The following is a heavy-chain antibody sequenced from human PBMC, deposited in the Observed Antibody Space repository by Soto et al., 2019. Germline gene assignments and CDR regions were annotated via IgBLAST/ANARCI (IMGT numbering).Heavy chain of an antibody. CDR1: GGSISSGGYY. Sequence: QVQLQESGPGLVKPSQTLSLTCTVSGGSISSGGYYWSWIRQHPGKGLEWIGYIYYSGSTYYNPSLKSRVTISVDTSKNQFSLKLSSVTAADTAVYYCARDQRSWYNWFDPWGQGTLATVSS. D-gene: IGHD6-13*01. J-gene: IGHJ5*02. CDR2: IYYSGST. V-gene: IGHV4-31*03. CDR3: ARDQRSWYNWFDP.